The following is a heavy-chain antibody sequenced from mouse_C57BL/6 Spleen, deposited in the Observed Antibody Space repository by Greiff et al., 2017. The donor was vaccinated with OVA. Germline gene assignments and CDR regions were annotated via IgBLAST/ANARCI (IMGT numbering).Heavy chain of an antibody. D-gene: IGHD2-5*01. Sequence: EVKVVESGGGLVQPGGSLKLSCAASGFTFSDYYMYWVRQTPEKRLEWVAYISNGGGSTYYPDTVKGRFTISRDNAKNTLYLQMSRLKSEDTAMYYCARGDSNYAMDYWGQGTSVTVSS. CDR2: ISNGGGST. J-gene: IGHJ4*01. V-gene: IGHV5-12*01. CDR1: GFTFSDYY. CDR3: ARGDSNYAMDY.